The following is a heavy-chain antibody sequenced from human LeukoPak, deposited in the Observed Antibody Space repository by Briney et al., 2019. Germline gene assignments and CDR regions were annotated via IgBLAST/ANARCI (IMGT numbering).Heavy chain of an antibody. Sequence: SETLSLTCTVSGGSINSYYWNWIRQPPGKGLEWIGYIYYSGSTNYNPSLKSRVTMSVDTSKNQFSLKLSSVTAADTAVYYCATVDTTMGKDSWGQGTLVTVSS. CDR3: ATVDTTMGKDS. J-gene: IGHJ4*02. CDR2: IYYSGST. V-gene: IGHV4-59*08. CDR1: GGSINSYY. D-gene: IGHD5-18*01.